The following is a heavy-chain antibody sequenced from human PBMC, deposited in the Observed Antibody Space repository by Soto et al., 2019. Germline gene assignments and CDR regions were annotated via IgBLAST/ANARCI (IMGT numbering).Heavy chain of an antibody. CDR2: THPSGGST. V-gene: IGHV1-46*01. J-gene: IGHJ4*02. D-gene: IGHD5-18*01. CDR1: GFTFTTYY. CDR3: ARSGYSYGPFDY. Sequence: ASVKVSCKASGFTFTTYYMHWVRQAPGQGLEWMGLTHPSGGSTRYAQKFQGRVTMTRDTSTSTVYMELSSLRAEDTAVYYCARSGYSYGPFDYWGQGTLVTVSS.